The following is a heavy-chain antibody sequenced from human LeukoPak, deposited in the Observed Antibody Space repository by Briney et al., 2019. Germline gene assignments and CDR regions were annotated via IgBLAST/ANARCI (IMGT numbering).Heavy chain of an antibody. CDR2: ISWNSGSI. J-gene: IGHJ3*02. CDR1: GFTFDDYA. D-gene: IGHD3-9*01. CDR3: ARTATYYDILTGFSPDAFDI. V-gene: IGHV3-9*01. Sequence: PGRSLRLSCAASGFTFDDYAMHWVRQAPGEGLEWVSGISWNSGSIGYADSVKGRFTISRDNAKNSLYLQMNSLRAEDTAVYYCARTATYYDILTGFSPDAFDIWGQGTMVTVSS.